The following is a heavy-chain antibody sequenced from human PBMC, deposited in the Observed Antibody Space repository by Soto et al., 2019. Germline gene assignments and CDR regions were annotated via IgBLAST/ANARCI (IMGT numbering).Heavy chain of an antibody. D-gene: IGHD6-19*01. Sequence: PGGSLRLSCAASGFTFSSYEMNCVRQAPGKGLEWVSYISSSGSTIYYADSVKGRFTISRDNAKNSLYLQMNSLRAEDTAVYYSARHGDNYSSGWYWLDPWGQGTLVTVSS. CDR3: ARHGDNYSSGWYWLDP. CDR1: GFTFSSYE. CDR2: ISSSGSTI. V-gene: IGHV3-48*03. J-gene: IGHJ5*02.